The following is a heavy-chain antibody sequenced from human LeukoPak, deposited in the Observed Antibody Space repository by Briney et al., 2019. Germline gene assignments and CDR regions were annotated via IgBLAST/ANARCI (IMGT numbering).Heavy chain of an antibody. Sequence: GGSLRLSCAASGFSFGNYWIHWVRQAPGKGLVWVSHINSDGSSTSYTDSVKGRFTLSRDNARNMVYLQMNSLRAEDTAVYYCGTSPAVPGSRWGQGTLVTVSS. CDR1: GFSFGNYW. CDR2: INSDGSST. V-gene: IGHV3-74*01. D-gene: IGHD6-19*01. CDR3: GTSPAVPGSR. J-gene: IGHJ4*02.